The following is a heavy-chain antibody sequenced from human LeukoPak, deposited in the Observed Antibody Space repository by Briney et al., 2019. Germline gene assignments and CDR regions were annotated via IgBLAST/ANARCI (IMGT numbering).Heavy chain of an antibody. CDR2: ISGSGDNT. CDR3: AKYTSGWVNDY. Sequence: GGSLRLSCAAFGFTFSSHGMSWVRQAPGKGLEWVSTISGSGDNTYYADSVKGRFTISRDNSKNTLSLQMNSLRAEDTALYYCAKYTSGWVNDYWGQGTLVTVSS. D-gene: IGHD6-19*01. V-gene: IGHV3-23*01. J-gene: IGHJ4*02. CDR1: GFTFSSHG.